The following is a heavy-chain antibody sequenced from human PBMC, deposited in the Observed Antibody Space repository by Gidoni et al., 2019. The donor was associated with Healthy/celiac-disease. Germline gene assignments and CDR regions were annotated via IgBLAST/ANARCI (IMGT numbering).Heavy chain of an antibody. J-gene: IGHJ4*02. CDR1: GLSHSSSSNY. Sequence: HLQESGRGLVKHPDTLTITCTVPGLSHSSSSNYWGWIRQPPGKGLEWIGSIYYSGGRYFSPSLKIRVTLSVDTSKTQFSRKRSSVTAADTAVYYCARRSESVGFPLDYWGQGTLVTFSS. CDR3: ARRSESVGFPLDY. CDR2: IYYSGGR. D-gene: IGHD3-3*01. V-gene: IGHV4-39*01.